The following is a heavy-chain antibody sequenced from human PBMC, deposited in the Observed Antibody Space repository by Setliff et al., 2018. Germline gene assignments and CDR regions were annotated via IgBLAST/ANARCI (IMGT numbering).Heavy chain of an antibody. CDR2: IRGSGDAT. CDR3: ARGRHHDTLSGYIDF. J-gene: IGHJ4*02. CDR1: GFTFSSYA. Sequence: GGSLRLSCAASGFTFSSYAMTWVRQAPGKGLEWVSAIRGSGDATSYADSVKGRFTVSRDNSKNTLYLQMNSLRAEDTAFYYCARGRHHDTLSGYIDFLGQGTLVTVSS. D-gene: IGHD3-9*01. V-gene: IGHV3-23*01.